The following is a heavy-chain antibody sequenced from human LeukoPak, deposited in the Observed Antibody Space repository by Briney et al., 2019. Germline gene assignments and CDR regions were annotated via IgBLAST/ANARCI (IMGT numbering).Heavy chain of an antibody. CDR1: GFTFSSYA. CDR3: AREGYCSGGSCYSESYYYGMDV. CDR2: ISYDGSNK. J-gene: IGHJ6*02. D-gene: IGHD2-15*01. Sequence: SGGSLRLSCAASGFTFSSYAMHWVRQAPGKGLEWVAVISYDGSNKYYADSVKGRFTISRDNSKNTLYLQMNSLRAEDTAVYYCAREGYCSGGSCYSESYYYGMDVWGQGTTVTVSS. V-gene: IGHV3-30-3*01.